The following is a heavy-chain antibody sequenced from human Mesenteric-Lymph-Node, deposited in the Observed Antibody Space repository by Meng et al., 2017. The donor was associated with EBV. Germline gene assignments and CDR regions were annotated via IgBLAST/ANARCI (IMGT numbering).Heavy chain of an antibody. CDR1: GYTFRSYG. J-gene: IGHJ4*02. Sequence: QVQLVQCGAEVKKPGASVKLTCKASGYTFRSYGISWVRQAPGQGLEWMGWISPFNGNTNYAQNLQDRVTMTTDTSTTTAYMELRNLRSDDTAVYYCARDVLGSGDYWGQGTLVTVSS. CDR2: ISPFNGNT. D-gene: IGHD5-12*01. V-gene: IGHV1-18*01. CDR3: ARDVLGSGDY.